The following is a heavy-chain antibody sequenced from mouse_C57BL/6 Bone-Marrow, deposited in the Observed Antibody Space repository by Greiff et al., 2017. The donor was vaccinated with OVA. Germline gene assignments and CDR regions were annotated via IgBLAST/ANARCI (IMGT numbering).Heavy chain of an antibody. CDR3: ARTLYDYDGEAWFAY. CDR2: ISSGSSTI. J-gene: IGHJ3*01. Sequence: EVKLVESGGGLVKPGGSLKLSCAASGFTFSDYGMHWVRQAPEKGLEWVAYISSGSSTIYYADTVKGRFTISRDNAKNTLFLQMTSLRSEDTAMYYCARTLYDYDGEAWFAYWGQGTLVTVSA. V-gene: IGHV5-17*01. D-gene: IGHD2-4*01. CDR1: GFTFSDYG.